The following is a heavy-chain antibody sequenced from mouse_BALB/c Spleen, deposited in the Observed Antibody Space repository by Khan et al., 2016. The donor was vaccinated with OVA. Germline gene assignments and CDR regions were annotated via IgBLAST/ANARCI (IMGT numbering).Heavy chain of an antibody. CDR1: GYTFTNYG. Sequence: QIQLVQSGPELKKPGETVKISCKASGYTFTNYGMNWVKQAPGKALKWMGWISTYTGEPTYADDFKGRFAFSLETSASTAYLQINNLKNEDTATYFCTRPPHFSYVLVYWGHGTSVTVSS. V-gene: IGHV9-3-1*01. CDR3: TRPPHFSYVLVY. J-gene: IGHJ4*01. CDR2: ISTYTGEP.